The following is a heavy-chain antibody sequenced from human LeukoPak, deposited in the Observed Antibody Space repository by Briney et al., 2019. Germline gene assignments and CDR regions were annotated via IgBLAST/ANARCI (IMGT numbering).Heavy chain of an antibody. Sequence: SETLSLTCTVSGGSISSGDNSWTWIRQPPGKGLEWIGYIYYSGSTYYNPPLKSRVTISVDTSKNQFSLKLNSVTAADTAVYYCAREPYGDPIDYWGQGTLVTVSS. CDR3: AREPYGDPIDY. CDR1: GGSISSGDNS. D-gene: IGHD4-17*01. V-gene: IGHV4-30-4*01. CDR2: IYYSGST. J-gene: IGHJ4*02.